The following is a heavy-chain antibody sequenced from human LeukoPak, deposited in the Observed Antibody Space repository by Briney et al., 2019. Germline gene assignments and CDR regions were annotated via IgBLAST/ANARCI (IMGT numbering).Heavy chain of an antibody. Sequence: SETLSLTCAVYGGSFSGYYWSWIRQPPGKGLEWIGEINHSGSTNYNPSLKSRVTISVDTSKNQFSLKLSSVTAADTAVYYCVRASWAQQLAPGGYWGQGTLVTVSS. CDR1: GGSFSGYY. CDR3: VRASWAQQLAPGGY. CDR2: INHSGST. D-gene: IGHD6-13*01. V-gene: IGHV4-34*01. J-gene: IGHJ4*02.